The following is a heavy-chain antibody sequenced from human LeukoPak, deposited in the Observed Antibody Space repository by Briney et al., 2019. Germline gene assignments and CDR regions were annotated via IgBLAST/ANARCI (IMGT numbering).Heavy chain of an antibody. Sequence: SETLSLTCTVSGDSITNSWWSWVRQSPGKGLEWIGYIYATGTTNYNPSLMSRVTFSVDKSKNQFSLRLSSVTAADTAVYYCARQRRQSLSSPLYHLDYWGQGTLVSVSS. D-gene: IGHD2/OR15-2a*01. CDR1: GDSITNSW. J-gene: IGHJ4*02. CDR3: ARQRRQSLSSPLYHLDY. CDR2: IYATGTT. V-gene: IGHV4-4*09.